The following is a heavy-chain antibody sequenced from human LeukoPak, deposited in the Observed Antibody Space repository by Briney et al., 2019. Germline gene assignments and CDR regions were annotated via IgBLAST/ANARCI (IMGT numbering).Heavy chain of an antibody. V-gene: IGHV4-59*12. J-gene: IGHJ3*02. CDR1: GGSISSYY. CDR2: IYYSGST. Sequence: SETLSLTCTVSGGSISSYYWSWIRQPPGKGLEWIGSIYYSGSTYYNPSLKSRVTISVDTSKNQFSLKLSSVTAADTAVYYCARVVGSSWYGDAFDIWGQGTMVTVSS. CDR3: ARVVGSSWYGDAFDI. D-gene: IGHD6-13*01.